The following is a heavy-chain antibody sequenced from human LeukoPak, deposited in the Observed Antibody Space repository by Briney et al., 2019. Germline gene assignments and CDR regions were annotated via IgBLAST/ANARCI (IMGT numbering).Heavy chain of an antibody. CDR2: IIPIFGTA. Sequence: SVKVSCKASGGTFSSYAISWVRQAPGQGLEWMGGIIPIFGTANYAQKFQGRVTITTDESTSTAYMELSSLRSEDTAVYYCARGPPRQLVAFGYWGQGTLVTVSS. D-gene: IGHD6-6*01. V-gene: IGHV1-69*05. CDR3: ARGPPRQLVAFGY. J-gene: IGHJ4*02. CDR1: GGTFSSYA.